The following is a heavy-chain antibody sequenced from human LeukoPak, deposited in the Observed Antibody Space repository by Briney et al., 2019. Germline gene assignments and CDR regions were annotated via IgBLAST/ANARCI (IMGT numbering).Heavy chain of an antibody. J-gene: IGHJ4*02. V-gene: IGHV1-2*02. Sequence: ASVTVSCKAFGYKLTDNWIHWVRQAPGQGLEWMGWINPNSDGTNYPQKFQGRVTMTRDTSISTAYMELSSLTSDDTAVYYCARAWSHSSSWYLYFDYWGQGTLVTVSS. D-gene: IGHD6-13*01. CDR3: ARAWSHSSSWYLYFDY. CDR2: INPNSDGT. CDR1: GYKLTDNW.